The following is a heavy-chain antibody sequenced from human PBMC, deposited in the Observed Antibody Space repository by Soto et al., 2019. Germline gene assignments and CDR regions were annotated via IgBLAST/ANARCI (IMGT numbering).Heavy chain of an antibody. CDR1: GYSFISFG. Sequence: QVQLVQSGGEVKKPGASVKVSCKASGYSFISFGTSWVRQAPGQGLEWMAWINVYSGKTNYAQKFQGRVTMTTDTSTSTAYMELTSLRSDDTAVYYCARGGWEPHDYWGQGTLVTVSS. V-gene: IGHV1-18*01. D-gene: IGHD1-26*01. J-gene: IGHJ4*02. CDR2: INVYSGKT. CDR3: ARGGWEPHDY.